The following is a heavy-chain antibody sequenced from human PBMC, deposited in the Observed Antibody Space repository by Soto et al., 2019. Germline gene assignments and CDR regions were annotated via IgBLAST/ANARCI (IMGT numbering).Heavy chain of an antibody. V-gene: IGHV1-2*04. CDR3: ARSGLGLRFLEWLYDY. D-gene: IGHD3-3*01. J-gene: IGHJ4*02. CDR1: GYTLTGYY. CDR2: INPNSGGT. Sequence: ASVKVSCKASGYTLTGYYMHWVRQAPGQGLEWMGWINPNSGGTNYAQKFQGWVTMTRDTSISTAYMELSRLRSDDTAVYYCARSGLGLRFLEWLYDYWGQGPLVTVSS.